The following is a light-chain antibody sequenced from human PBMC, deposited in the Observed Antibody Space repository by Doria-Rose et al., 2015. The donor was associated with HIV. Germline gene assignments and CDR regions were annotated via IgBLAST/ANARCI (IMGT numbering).Light chain of an antibody. CDR3: QQSDDVPYT. CDR2: DAS. J-gene: IGKJ2*01. CDR1: QDISKY. V-gene: IGKV1-33*01. Sequence: DIQVTQSPSSLSASGGDRLTITCPATQDISKYLNWYHQKPGKAPKLLIYDASNLEREVPSRFSGSGSGTDFTFTISSLHPEDFATYYCQQSDDVPYTFGPGTNVEIK.